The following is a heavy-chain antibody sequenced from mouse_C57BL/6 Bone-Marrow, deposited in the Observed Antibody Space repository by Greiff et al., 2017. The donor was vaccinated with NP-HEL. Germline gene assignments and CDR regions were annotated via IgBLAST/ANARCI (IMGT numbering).Heavy chain of an antibody. V-gene: IGHV5-2*03. Sequence: EVMLVESGGGLVQPGESLKLSCESNEYEFPSHDMSWVRKTPEKRLELVAAINSDGGSTYYPDTMERRFIISRDNTKKTLYLQMSSLRSEDTALYYCARHSYDGYSYWYFDVWGTGTTVTVSS. CDR1: EYEFPSHD. D-gene: IGHD2-3*01. CDR2: INSDGGST. J-gene: IGHJ1*03. CDR3: ARHSYDGYSYWYFDV.